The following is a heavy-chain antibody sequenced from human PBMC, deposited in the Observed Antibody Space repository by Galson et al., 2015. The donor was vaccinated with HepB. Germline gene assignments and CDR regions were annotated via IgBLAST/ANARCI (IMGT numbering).Heavy chain of an antibody. CDR1: GGSIIGYY. CDR3: ARMNSSWFDY. J-gene: IGHJ4*02. Sequence: SETLSLTCTVSGGSIIGYYWTWIRQPPGKKLEWIGYIYYSGNTNYNPSLKSRFTISVDTSKNQLSLKVTSVTAADTAVYFCARMNSSWFDYWGQGTLVTVSS. CDR2: IYYSGNT. D-gene: IGHD6-13*01. V-gene: IGHV4-59*01.